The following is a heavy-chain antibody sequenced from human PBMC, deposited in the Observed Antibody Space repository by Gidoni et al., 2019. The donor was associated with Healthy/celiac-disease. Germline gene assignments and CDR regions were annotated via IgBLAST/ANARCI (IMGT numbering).Heavy chain of an antibody. J-gene: IGHJ6*03. CDR1: GFNFSSYG. D-gene: IGHD2-15*01. CDR2: IWYDGSNK. V-gene: IGHV3-33*01. Sequence: QVQLVESGGGVVQPGRSLRLSCAASGFNFSSYGLRWVRQAPVKGLEWVAVIWYDGSNKYYADSVKGRFTISIDNSKNTLYLQMNSLRAEDTAVYYCARDGYCSGGSCTPDYYYYYMDVWGKGTTVTVSS. CDR3: ARDGYCSGGSCTPDYYYYYMDV.